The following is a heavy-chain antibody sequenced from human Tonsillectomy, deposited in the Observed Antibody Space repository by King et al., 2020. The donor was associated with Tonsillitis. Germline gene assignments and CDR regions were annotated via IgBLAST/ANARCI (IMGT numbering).Heavy chain of an antibody. CDR3: AKDRGDYVWGTFDY. J-gene: IGHJ4*02. D-gene: IGHD3-16*01. CDR1: GFTFSSYA. Sequence: VQLVESGGGLVQPGGSLRLSCAASGFTFSSYAMSWVRQAPGKGLEWVSAICGSGGSTYYADSVKGRFTISRDNSNNTPFLQMNSLRAEDTAVYYCAKDRGDYVWGTFDYWGQGTLVTVSS. CDR2: ICGSGGST. V-gene: IGHV3-23*04.